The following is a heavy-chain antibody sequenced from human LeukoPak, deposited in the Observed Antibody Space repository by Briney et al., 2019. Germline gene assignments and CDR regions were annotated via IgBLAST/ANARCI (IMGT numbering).Heavy chain of an antibody. CDR1: GGSFSGYY. J-gene: IGHJ4*02. V-gene: IGHV4-34*01. CDR3: ARTFIAARPHYFDY. D-gene: IGHD6-6*01. Sequence: PSETLSLTCAVYGGSFSGYYWSWIRQPPGKGLEWIGEINHSGSTNYNPYLKSRVTISVDTSKNQLYLKPSSVTAADTAVYYCARTFIAARPHYFDYWGQGTLVTVSS. CDR2: INHSGST.